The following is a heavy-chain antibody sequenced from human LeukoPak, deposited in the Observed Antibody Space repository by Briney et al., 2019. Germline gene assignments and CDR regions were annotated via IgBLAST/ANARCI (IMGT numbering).Heavy chain of an antibody. Sequence: SETLSLTCTVSGVSISSSSYYWGWIRQPPGKGLEWIGSIYYSGSTYYNPSLKSRVTISVDTSKNQFFLKLSSVTAADTAVYYCAITADYYYYGMDVWGQGTTVTVSS. J-gene: IGHJ6*02. CDR2: IYYSGST. V-gene: IGHV4-39*01. CDR1: GVSISSSSYY. CDR3: AITADYYYYGMDV.